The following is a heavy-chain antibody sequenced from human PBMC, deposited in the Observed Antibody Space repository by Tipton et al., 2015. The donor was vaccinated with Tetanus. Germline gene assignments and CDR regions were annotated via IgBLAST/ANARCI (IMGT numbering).Heavy chain of an antibody. J-gene: IGHJ5*02. CDR3: ARLNCSGGSCRYNWFDP. D-gene: IGHD2-15*01. CDR1: GGSISSSSYY. V-gene: IGHV4-39*07. Sequence: TLSLTCTVSGGSISSSSYYWSWIRQPPGKGLEWIGEINHSGSTNYNPSLKSRVTISVDTSKNQFSLKLSSVTAADTAVYYCARLNCSGGSCRYNWFDPWGQGTLVTVSS. CDR2: INHSGST.